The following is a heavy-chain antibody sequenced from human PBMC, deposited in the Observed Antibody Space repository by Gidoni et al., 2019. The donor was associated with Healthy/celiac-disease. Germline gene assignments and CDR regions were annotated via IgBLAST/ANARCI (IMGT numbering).Heavy chain of an antibody. V-gene: IGHV3-11*06. CDR1: GFTFSDYY. D-gene: IGHD2-2*01. Sequence: QVQLVESGGGLVKPGGSLRLSCAASGFTFSDYYMSWIRQAPGKGLEWVSYVSSSSSYTNYADSVKGRFTISRDNAKNSLYLQMNSLRAEDTAVYYCARDKGPRSTSCYDYWGQGTLVTVSS. J-gene: IGHJ4*02. CDR2: VSSSSSYT. CDR3: ARDKGPRSTSCYDY.